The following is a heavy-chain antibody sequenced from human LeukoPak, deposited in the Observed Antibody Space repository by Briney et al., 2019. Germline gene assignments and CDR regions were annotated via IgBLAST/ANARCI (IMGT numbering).Heavy chain of an antibody. V-gene: IGHV1-2*02. Sequence: ASVKVSCKASGYTFTGYYMHWVRQAPGQGLEWMGWINPNSGGTNYAQKFQGRVTMTRDTSISTAYMELSRLRSDDTAVYYCARDSPTYDSSGYYYVRWGQGTLVTVSS. CDR2: INPNSGGT. D-gene: IGHD3-22*01. CDR3: ARDSPTYDSSGYYYVR. CDR1: GYTFTGYY. J-gene: IGHJ4*02.